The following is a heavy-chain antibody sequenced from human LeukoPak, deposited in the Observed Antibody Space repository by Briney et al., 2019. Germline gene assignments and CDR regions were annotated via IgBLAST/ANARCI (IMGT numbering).Heavy chain of an antibody. CDR2: ISWNSGSI. CDR1: GFTFDDYA. Sequence: PGRSLRLSCAASGFTFDDYAMHWVRQAPGKGLEWVSGISWNSGSIGYADSVKGRFTISRDNAKNSLYLQMNSLRAEDTALYYCAKDYRDYGDYIDYWGQGTLVTVSS. J-gene: IGHJ4*02. V-gene: IGHV3-9*01. CDR3: AKDYRDYGDYIDY. D-gene: IGHD4-17*01.